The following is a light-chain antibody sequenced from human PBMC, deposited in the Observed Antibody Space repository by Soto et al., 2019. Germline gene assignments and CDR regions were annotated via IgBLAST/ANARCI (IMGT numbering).Light chain of an antibody. CDR1: QSVSSN. CDR3: QQYNDWPWT. CDR2: GAS. V-gene: IGKV3-15*01. J-gene: IGKJ1*01. Sequence: EIVMTQSPATLSVSPVERATLSCRASQSVSSNLAWYQQKPGQTPRLLIYGASTRATGIPARFSGSGSGTDLTLTISSLQSEDFAVYYCQQYNDWPWTFGQGTKVDIK.